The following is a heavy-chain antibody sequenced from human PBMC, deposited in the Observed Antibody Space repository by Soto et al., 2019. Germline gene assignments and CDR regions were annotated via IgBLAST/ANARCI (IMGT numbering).Heavy chain of an antibody. CDR1: GYTFTSYY. J-gene: IGHJ3*02. CDR2: INPSGGST. CDR3: ARATAPRSTMIVSAFAI. Sequence: ASVKVSCKASGYTFTSYYMHWVRQAPGQGLEWMGIINPSGGSTSYAQKFQGRVTMTRDTSTSTVHMELSSLRSEDTAVYYCARATAPRSTMIVSAFAISGQGTMVTGSS. D-gene: IGHD3-22*01. V-gene: IGHV1-46*01.